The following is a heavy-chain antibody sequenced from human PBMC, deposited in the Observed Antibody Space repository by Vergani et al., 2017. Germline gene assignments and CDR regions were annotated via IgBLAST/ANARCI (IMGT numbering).Heavy chain of an antibody. V-gene: IGHV3-15*01. D-gene: IGHD1-26*01. J-gene: IGHJ4*02. CDR1: GFTFSSYE. CDR3: TTEGRWELPDD. CDR2: IKSKTDGGTT. Sequence: EVQLLESGGGLVQPGGSLRLSCAASGFTFSSYEMNWVRQAPGKGLEWVGRIKSKTDGGTTDYAAPVKGRFTISRDDSKNTLYLQMNSLKTEDTAVYYCTTEGRWELPDDWGQGTLVTVSS.